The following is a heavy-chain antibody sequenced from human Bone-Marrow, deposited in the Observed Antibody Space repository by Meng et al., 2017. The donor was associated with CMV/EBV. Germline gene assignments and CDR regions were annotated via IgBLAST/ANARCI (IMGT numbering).Heavy chain of an antibody. V-gene: IGHV3-13*01. D-gene: IGHD2-2*01. CDR3: ARDDIVVVPAAINTPLYYYYGMDV. CDR1: GFTFSSYD. CDR2: IGTAGDT. J-gene: IGHJ6*02. Sequence: GGSLRLSCAASGFTFSSYDMHWVRQATGKGLEWVSAIGTAGDTYYPGSVKGRFTISRENAKNSLYLQMNSLRAEDTAVYYCARDDIVVVPAAINTPLYYYYGMDVWGQGTTVTVSS.